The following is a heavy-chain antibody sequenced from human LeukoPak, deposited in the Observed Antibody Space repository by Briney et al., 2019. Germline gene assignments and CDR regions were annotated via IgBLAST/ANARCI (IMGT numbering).Heavy chain of an antibody. CDR2: FYPEDGET. CDR3: ATTLWSGPQ. D-gene: IGHD3-3*01. Sequence: ASVKVSCKVSGYTLTELSMHWVRQAPGKGLEGRGGFYPEDGETIYGQKFQGRVTMTEDTYTDTPYMELSSLRSEHTAVYYCATTLWSGPQWGQGTLVTVSS. J-gene: IGHJ4*02. V-gene: IGHV1-24*01. CDR1: GYTLTELS.